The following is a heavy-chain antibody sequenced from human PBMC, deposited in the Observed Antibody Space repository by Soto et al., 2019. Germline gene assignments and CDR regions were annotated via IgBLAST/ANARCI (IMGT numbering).Heavy chain of an antibody. D-gene: IGHD3-3*01. CDR3: ARPSQEYYDFWSGYNRPDAFDI. CDR1: GGSISSSSYY. CDR2: IYYSGST. V-gene: IGHV4-39*01. Sequence: SETLSLTCTVSGGSISSSSYYWGWIRQPPGKGLEWIGSIYYSGSTYYNPSLKSRVTISVDTSKNQFSLKLSSVTAADTAVYYCARPSQEYYDFWSGYNRPDAFDIWGQGTMVTVSS. J-gene: IGHJ3*02.